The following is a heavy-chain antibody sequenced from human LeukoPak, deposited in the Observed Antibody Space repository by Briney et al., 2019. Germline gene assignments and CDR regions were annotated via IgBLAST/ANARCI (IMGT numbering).Heavy chain of an antibody. CDR1: GGTFSSYA. J-gene: IGHJ4*02. CDR3: AGEGGLYFDY. Sequence: SVKVSCKASGGTFSSYAISWVRQAPGQGLEWMGGIIPIFSAANYAQKFQGRVTITADESTSTAYMELSSLRSEDTAVYYCAGEGGLYFDYWGQGTLVTVSS. CDR2: IIPIFSAA. V-gene: IGHV1-69*13. D-gene: IGHD1-26*01.